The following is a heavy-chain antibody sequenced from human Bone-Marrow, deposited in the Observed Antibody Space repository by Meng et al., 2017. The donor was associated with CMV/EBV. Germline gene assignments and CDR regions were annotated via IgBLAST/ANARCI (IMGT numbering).Heavy chain of an antibody. J-gene: IGHJ4*02. CDR3: AKGSARGRPYYFDH. CDR1: EFTFSNYA. CDR2: IGASGEIT. V-gene: IGHV3-23*01. Sequence: GESLKISCAASEFTFSNYALSWVRQAPGKGLDWFEAIGASGEITWYADSVRGQCTISSENSKSTLYLQMNSLRDDDTAVYYVAKGSARGRPYYFDHRGQGTLVTVSS.